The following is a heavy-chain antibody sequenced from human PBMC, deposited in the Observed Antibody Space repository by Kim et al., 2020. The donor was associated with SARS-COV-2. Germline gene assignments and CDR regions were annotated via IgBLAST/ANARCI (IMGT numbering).Heavy chain of an antibody. CDR1: GITFSNAW. CDR2: IKSKTDGGTT. D-gene: IGHD2-15*01. V-gene: IGHV3-15*01. CDR3: TATHSVYCIGGRCYSRIDN. J-gene: IGHJ4*02. Sequence: GGSLRLSCGASGITFSNAWMSWVRQLPGKGLEWVGRIKSKTDGGTTDYAAPVKGRFTISRDDSKKTVYLQMNSLKSEDTAVYYCTATHSVYCIGGRCYSRIDNWGRGTLVTVSS.